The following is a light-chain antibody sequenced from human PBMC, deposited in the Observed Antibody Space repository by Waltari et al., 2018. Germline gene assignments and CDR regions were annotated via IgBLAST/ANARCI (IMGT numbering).Light chain of an antibody. J-gene: IGLJ3*02. CDR3: ATWDDSLNAWV. V-gene: IGLV1-47*01. Sequence: QSVLTQSPSASGTPGQRVTISCSGSSSNIGANYVYWYQQFPGTAPRLLIYRSYQRPSEVPDRFSGSKSGTSASLAISGLRSEDEADYYCATWDDSLNAWVFGGGTRLTAL. CDR1: SSNIGANY. CDR2: RSY.